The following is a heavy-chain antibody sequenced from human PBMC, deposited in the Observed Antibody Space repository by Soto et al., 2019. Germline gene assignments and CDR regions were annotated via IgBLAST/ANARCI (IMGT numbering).Heavy chain of an antibody. CDR3: ARQRTYSSAWFDY. D-gene: IGHD6-19*01. CDR2: IYTSGTT. Sequence: QVLLQESGPGLVKPSETLSLTCTVSGGSIGNYYWTWLPQPAGKGLEWIGRIYTSGTTNYNPSLKSRVTMLIDPSRNQFSLRLSSVTAADTALYYCARQRTYSSAWFDYWGQGTLVTVSS. V-gene: IGHV4-4*07. CDR1: GGSIGNYY. J-gene: IGHJ5*01.